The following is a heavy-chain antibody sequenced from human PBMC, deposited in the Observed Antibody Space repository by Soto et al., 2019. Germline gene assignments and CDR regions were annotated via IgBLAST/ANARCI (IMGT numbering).Heavy chain of an antibody. CDR1: GYIFVNYG. J-gene: IGHJ6*02. D-gene: IGHD3-16*01. CDR3: AMVDNYVTPTPQDV. Sequence: QVQLVQSGDEVRKPGSSVKVSCKASGYIFVNYGIAWVRQAPGQGLEWMGWISPYSGNTRYASKVQGRLTMTTDTSTSTAYMDLGSLTSGDTAVYYYAMVDNYVTPTPQDVWGQGTTVTLSS. V-gene: IGHV1-18*01. CDR2: ISPYSGNT.